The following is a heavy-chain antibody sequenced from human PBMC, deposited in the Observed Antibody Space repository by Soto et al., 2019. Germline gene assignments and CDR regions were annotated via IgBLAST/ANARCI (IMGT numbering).Heavy chain of an antibody. CDR2: ISRSSTGI. CDR3: ARAVTWGLEV. D-gene: IGHD3-10*01. J-gene: IGHJ6*02. Sequence: EVQLVESGGGLVQPGGSLRLSCAASGFTFSLYSMSWVRQAPGKGLEWVSYISRSSTGIHYADSVKGRFTISRDDATNSMHLQMNRLRDADTAVYSGARAVTWGLEVRGQWTTVSIFS. V-gene: IGHV3-48*02. CDR1: GFTFSLYS.